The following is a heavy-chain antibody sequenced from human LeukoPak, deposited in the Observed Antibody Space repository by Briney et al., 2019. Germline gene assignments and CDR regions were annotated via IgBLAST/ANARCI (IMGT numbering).Heavy chain of an antibody. D-gene: IGHD3-10*01. Sequence: GGSLRLSCAASGFTVSNSAMGWVRQTPGKGLEWVTGISDNGGVTNYADSVKGRFTISRDTSKNTLYLQMNSLRAEDTAVYYCAKDPLPYYYGSGSYCDYWGQGTLVTVSS. CDR2: ISDNGGVT. CDR3: AKDPLPYYYGSGSYCDY. J-gene: IGHJ4*02. CDR1: GFTVSNSA. V-gene: IGHV3-23*01.